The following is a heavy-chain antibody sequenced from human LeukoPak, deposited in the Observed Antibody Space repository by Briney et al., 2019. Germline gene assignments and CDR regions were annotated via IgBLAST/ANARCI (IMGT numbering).Heavy chain of an antibody. CDR3: ARDQVVPAARGVYYYGMDV. CDR1: GFTFSSYE. Sequence: GGSLRLSCAASGFTFSSYEMNWVRQAPGKGLEWVSYISSSGSTIYYADSVKGRFTISRDNAKNSLYLQMNSLRAEDTAVYYCARDQVVPAARGVYYYGMDVWGEGTTVTVSS. CDR2: ISSSGSTI. V-gene: IGHV3-48*03. D-gene: IGHD2-2*01. J-gene: IGHJ6*04.